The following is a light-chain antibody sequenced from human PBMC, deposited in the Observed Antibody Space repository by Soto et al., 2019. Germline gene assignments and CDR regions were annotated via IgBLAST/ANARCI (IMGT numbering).Light chain of an antibody. V-gene: IGKV3-20*01. CDR2: GAS. CDR3: QQYGTSWA. J-gene: IGKJ1*01. CDR1: QSVSSY. Sequence: EIVLTQSPGTLSLSPGERATLSCRASQSVSSYLAWYQQKPGQAPRLLIYGASSRATGIPDSFSGSGSGTEFTLTISRLEPEYFAVYYCQQYGTSWAFGQGTKVEIK.